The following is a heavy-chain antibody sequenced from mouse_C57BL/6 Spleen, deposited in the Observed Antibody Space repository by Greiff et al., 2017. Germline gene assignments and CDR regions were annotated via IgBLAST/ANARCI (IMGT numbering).Heavy chain of an antibody. V-gene: IGHV1-50*01. Sequence: QVQLQQSGAELVKPGASVKLSCKASGYTFTSYWMQWVKQRPGQGLEWIGEIDPSDSYTNYNQKFKGKATLTVDTSSSTAYMQLSSLTSEDSAVYYCARGYDYDGFAYWGQGTLVTVSA. CDR2: IDPSDSYT. CDR1: GYTFTSYW. J-gene: IGHJ3*01. CDR3: ARGYDYDGFAY. D-gene: IGHD2-4*01.